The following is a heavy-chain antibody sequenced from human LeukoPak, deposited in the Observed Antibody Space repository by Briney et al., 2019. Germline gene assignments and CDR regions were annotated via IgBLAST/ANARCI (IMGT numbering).Heavy chain of an antibody. CDR2: ISGRGSDS. V-gene: IGHV3-23*01. CDR3: ARVTMSGNHYCFDY. J-gene: IGHJ4*02. D-gene: IGHD1-14*01. CDR1: GFTFRNFA. Sequence: GGSLRLSCAAYGFTFRNFAMGWVRQAPGKGLEWVAAISGRGSDSYYPDSVRGRFTISRDNSRNTLFLQMNTLRAEDTAVYYCARVTMSGNHYCFDYWGQGTVVTVSS.